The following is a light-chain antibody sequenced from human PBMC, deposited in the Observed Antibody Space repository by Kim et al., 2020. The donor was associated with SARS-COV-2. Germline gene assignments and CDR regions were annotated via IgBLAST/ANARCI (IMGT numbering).Light chain of an antibody. J-gene: IGKJ4*01. CDR2: AAS. V-gene: IGKV1-9*01. CDR3: HQLYSYPLT. CDR1: QAISKY. Sequence: ASVGDRVTITCRASQAISKYLVWYQQKPRKAPNVLIYAASTLQSGVPSRFSGSGSGTEFTLTISSLQPEDFATYYCHQLYSYPLTFGGGTKVDIK.